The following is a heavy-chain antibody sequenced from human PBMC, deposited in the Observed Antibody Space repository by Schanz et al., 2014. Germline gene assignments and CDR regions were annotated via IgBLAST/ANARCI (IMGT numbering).Heavy chain of an antibody. J-gene: IGHJ6*03. CDR3: ARPSDSSWYMDV. CDR1: GFTFSKYG. CDR2: IWYNGSNK. Sequence: QVQLVESGGGVVQPGRSLRLSCAASGFTFSKYGVHWVRQAPGKGLEWVAVIWYNGSNKYYADSVRGRFTISRDNSKNTLYLQVNSLRAEDTAVYYCARPSDSSWYMDVWGQGTTVIVSS. D-gene: IGHD2-21*02. V-gene: IGHV3-33*01.